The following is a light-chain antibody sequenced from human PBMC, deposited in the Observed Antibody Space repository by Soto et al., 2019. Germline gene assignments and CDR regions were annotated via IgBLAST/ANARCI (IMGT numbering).Light chain of an antibody. CDR1: SSDVGGSGL. Sequence: QSALTQPASLSGSPGQSITISCTGTSSDVGGSGLVSWYQFHPGKDPKLLIFEGFKRPSGISNRFSGSKSGSTASLTISGLQAEDEDDYYCCSYAGRSTWDVVFGGGTQLTVL. J-gene: IGLJ2*01. V-gene: IGLV2-23*01. CDR3: CSYAGRSTWDVV. CDR2: EGF.